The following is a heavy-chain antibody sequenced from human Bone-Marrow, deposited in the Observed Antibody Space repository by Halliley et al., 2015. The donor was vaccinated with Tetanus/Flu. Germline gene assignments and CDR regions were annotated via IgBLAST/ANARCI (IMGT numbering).Heavy chain of an antibody. Sequence: YISYGSNTIYYSDSVKGRVTISRDNAKNSLFLQMNSLRVEDTALYYCARKSSFNFWTGKMGMDVWGQGTTATVSS. CDR3: ARKSSFNFWTGKMGMDV. V-gene: IGHV3-48*03. D-gene: IGHD3-3*01. CDR2: ISYGSNTI. J-gene: IGHJ6*02.